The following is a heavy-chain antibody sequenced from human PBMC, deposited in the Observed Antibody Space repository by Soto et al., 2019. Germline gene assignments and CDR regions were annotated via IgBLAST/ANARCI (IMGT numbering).Heavy chain of an antibody. CDR2: IIPLLNIP. CDR1: GGTFSRNT. D-gene: IGHD3-10*01. Sequence: QVQLVQSGAEVKKPGSSVKLSCKASGGTFSRNTISWVRQAPGQGLEWMGRIIPLLNIPNYAQNFQGRVMMTADRSTTTVYMEVSSLKSEDTAVYYCARDRGLVSAVGGKMVNHYGLDVWGQGTTVTVSS. J-gene: IGHJ6*02. CDR3: ARDRGLVSAVGGKMVNHYGLDV. V-gene: IGHV1-69*08.